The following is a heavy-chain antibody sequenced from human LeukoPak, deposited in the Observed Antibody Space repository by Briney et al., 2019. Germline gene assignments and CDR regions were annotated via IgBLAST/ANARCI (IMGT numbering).Heavy chain of an antibody. CDR3: ARGRLSDYTFWSGYKELDY. CDR1: GVSISPNY. D-gene: IGHD3-3*01. Sequence: PSETLSLTCIVSGVSISPNYWTWLRQSPGKGLEWIGYIYYSGSSDYNPSLKSRVTFSLDSSKNQFSLNLTSVTAADTAVYYCARGRLSDYTFWSGYKELDYWGQGTLVTVSS. V-gene: IGHV4-59*01. CDR2: IYYSGSS. J-gene: IGHJ4*02.